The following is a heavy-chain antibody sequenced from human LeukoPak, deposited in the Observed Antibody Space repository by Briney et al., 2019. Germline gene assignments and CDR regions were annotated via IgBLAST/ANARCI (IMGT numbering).Heavy chain of an antibody. J-gene: IGHJ5*01. CDR3: ARDSTKTGDTGAELGGWFDG. CDR2: ISAYNGNT. CDR1: GYTVTSHT. D-gene: IGHD7-27*01. V-gene: IGHV1-18*01. Sequence: ASVKVSCKASGYTVTSHTITGVRQAAGQGGEWMGWISAYNGNTNYALNLQGRVTLTTDTSTRTAYMKLSSLRSEDTAVSYCARDSTKTGDTGAELGGWFDGWGPGTLVTASS.